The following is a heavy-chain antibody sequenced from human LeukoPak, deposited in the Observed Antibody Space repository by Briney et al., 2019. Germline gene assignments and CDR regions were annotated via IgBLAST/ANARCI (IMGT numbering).Heavy chain of an antibody. CDR3: AKVRDTRDWYKDAFDI. V-gene: IGHV3-23*01. D-gene: IGHD6-19*01. CDR2: ITGTGGST. CDR1: GFTFSSYA. J-gene: IGHJ3*02. Sequence: SGGSLRLSCAASGFTFSSYAMRWVRQVPGKGLEWVSAITGTGGSTYYAASVKGRFTVSRDNSKNTLYLQMSSLRAEDTAMYYCAKVRDTRDWYKDAFDIWGQGTRVTVSS.